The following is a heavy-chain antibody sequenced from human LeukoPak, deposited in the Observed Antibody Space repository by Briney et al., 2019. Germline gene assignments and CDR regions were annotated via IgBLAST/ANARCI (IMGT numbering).Heavy chain of an antibody. V-gene: IGHV3-20*04. J-gene: IGHJ6*03. CDR1: GFIFDDYG. Sequence: GGSLRLSCAASGFIFDDYGMSWVRQAPGKGLEWVSGINWNGGSTGYADSVKGRFTISRDNAKNSLYLQMNSLRAEDTAVYYCARDGRHLTRYSYGSWYYYYYMDVWGKGTTVTVSS. CDR2: INWNGGST. D-gene: IGHD5-18*01. CDR3: ARDGRHLTRYSYGSWYYYYYMDV.